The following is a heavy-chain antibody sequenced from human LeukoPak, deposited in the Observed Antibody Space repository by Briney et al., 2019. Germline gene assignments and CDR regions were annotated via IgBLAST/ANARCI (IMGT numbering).Heavy chain of an antibody. CDR1: GYTFTGYY. D-gene: IGHD5-18*01. Sequence: GASVKVSCKASGYTFTGYYMHWVRQAPGQGLGWMGWINPNSGGTNYAQKFQGRVTMTRDTSISTAYMELSRLRSDDTAVYYCARDGSYGLYYYYYYMDVWGKGTTVTVSS. CDR3: ARDGSYGLYYYYYYMDV. J-gene: IGHJ6*03. CDR2: INPNSGGT. V-gene: IGHV1-2*02.